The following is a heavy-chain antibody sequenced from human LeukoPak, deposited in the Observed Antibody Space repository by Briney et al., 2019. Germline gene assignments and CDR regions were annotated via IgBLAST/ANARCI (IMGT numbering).Heavy chain of an antibody. J-gene: IGHJ4*02. D-gene: IGHD4-17*01. V-gene: IGHV3-30*02. CDR2: IHYDGTIT. CDR1: GFTFSAYG. CDR3: ARAPGDYGHLDY. Sequence: PGGSLRLSRAASGFTFSAYGMHWVREAPGKGLEWVAFIHYDGTITYYADSVKGRFTISRDNSKNTLYLQMNSLRAEDTAVYYCARAPGDYGHLDYWGQGTLVTVSA.